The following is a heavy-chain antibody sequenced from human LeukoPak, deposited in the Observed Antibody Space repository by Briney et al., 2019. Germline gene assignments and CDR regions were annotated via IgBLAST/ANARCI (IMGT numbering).Heavy chain of an antibody. CDR1: GFTFSSYG. CDR3: AKDPTSYAKGGYYYYYYMDV. D-gene: IGHD2-2*01. J-gene: IGHJ6*03. CDR2: IRYDGSNK. V-gene: IGHV3-30*02. Sequence: GGSLRLSCAASGFTFSSYGMHWVRQAPGKGLEWVAFIRYDGSNKYYADSVKGRFTISRDNSKNTLYLQMNSLRAEDTAVYYCAKDPTSYAKGGYYYYYYMDVWGKGTTVTVSS.